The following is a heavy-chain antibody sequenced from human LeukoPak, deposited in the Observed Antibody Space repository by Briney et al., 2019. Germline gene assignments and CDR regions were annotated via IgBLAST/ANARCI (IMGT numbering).Heavy chain of an antibody. CDR1: GFTFNSYS. Sequence: PGGSLRLSCAASGFTFNSYSMNWVRQAPGKGLEWVSYISSSSSTIYYADSVKGRFTISRDNAKNSLYLQMNSLRAEDTAVYYCARAVGYSQFSYYFDYWGQGTLVTVSS. D-gene: IGHD2-2*02. CDR2: ISSSSSTI. J-gene: IGHJ4*02. V-gene: IGHV3-48*01. CDR3: ARAVGYSQFSYYFDY.